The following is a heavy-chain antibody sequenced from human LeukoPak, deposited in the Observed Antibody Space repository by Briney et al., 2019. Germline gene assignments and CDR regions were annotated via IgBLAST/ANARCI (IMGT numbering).Heavy chain of an antibody. V-gene: IGHV4-38-2*02. CDR2: IYHCESI. J-gene: IGHJ4*02. D-gene: IGHD2-2*01. Sequence: SEPLSLTCTVSGYSISIGYYWGSIRQPPGKGLEWIDIIYHCESIYYNPSLKSRVTISDDTSKNQFSLKLTSVTAADTAVYYCARVRGYCSSTICYRYYFDYWGQGTLVTVSS. CDR3: ARVRGYCSSTICYRYYFDY. CDR1: GYSISIGYY.